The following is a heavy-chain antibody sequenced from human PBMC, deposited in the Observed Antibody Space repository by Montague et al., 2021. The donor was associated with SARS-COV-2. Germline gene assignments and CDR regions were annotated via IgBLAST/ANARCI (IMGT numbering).Heavy chain of an antibody. D-gene: IGHD2-2*01. V-gene: IGHV4-34*01. J-gene: IGHJ6*03. Sequence: SETLSLTCAVSGGSFSGYFWSWIRKPPGKGQEWNGEINHTGSTKHNPSLKSRGTISVDTSTNKFSLNVTSLTAADTAFYYCARLGDGVVPAPILGDAPFYSYYYMDVWGKGTAVTVS. CDR3: ARLGDGVVPAPILGDAPFYSYYYMDV. CDR2: INHTGST. CDR1: GGSFSGYF.